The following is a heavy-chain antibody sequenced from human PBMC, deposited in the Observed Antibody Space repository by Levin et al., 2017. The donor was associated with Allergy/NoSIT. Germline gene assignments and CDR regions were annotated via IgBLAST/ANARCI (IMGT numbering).Heavy chain of an antibody. V-gene: IGHV3-23*01. CDR1: GFTFSSYA. CDR3: AKVVGERSGYYYYYGMGV. Sequence: LSLTCVASGFTFSSYAMSWVRQAPGKGLEWVSSITGSGGTPYYADSVRGRFTISRDNSKNTLYVQLNSLRAEDTAVYYCAKVVGERSGYYYYYGMGVWGQGTTVTVSS. CDR2: ITGSGGTP. J-gene: IGHJ6*02. D-gene: IGHD3-16*01.